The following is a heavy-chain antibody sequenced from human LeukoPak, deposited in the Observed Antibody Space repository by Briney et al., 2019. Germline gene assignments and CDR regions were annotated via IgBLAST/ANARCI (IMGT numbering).Heavy chain of an antibody. D-gene: IGHD3-22*01. Sequence: GASVKVSCKVSGYTLTELSMHWVRQAPGQGLEWMGGIIPIFGTANYAQKFQGRVTITADESTSTAYMELSSLRSEDTAVYYCARDSYYDSSGYYSDYWGQGSLVTVSS. V-gene: IGHV1-69*13. CDR2: IIPIFGTA. CDR3: ARDSYYDSSGYYSDY. CDR1: GYTLTELS. J-gene: IGHJ4*02.